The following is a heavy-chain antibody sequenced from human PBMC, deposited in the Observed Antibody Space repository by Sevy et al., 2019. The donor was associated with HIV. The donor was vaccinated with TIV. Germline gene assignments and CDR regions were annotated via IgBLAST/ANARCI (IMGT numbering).Heavy chain of an antibody. V-gene: IGHV4-59*08. D-gene: IGHD1-26*01. CDR2: IYYNGHI. J-gene: IGHJ4*02. Sequence: SETLSLTCTVSGGSITSLYWNWFRQTPGKGLEWIANIYYNGHINYNPSLKSRVTLSLDTSKNQFSLRLSSVTAADTAMYYCAGENAWGRGYSWGQGTLVTVSS. CDR1: GGSITSLY. CDR3: AGENAWGRGYS.